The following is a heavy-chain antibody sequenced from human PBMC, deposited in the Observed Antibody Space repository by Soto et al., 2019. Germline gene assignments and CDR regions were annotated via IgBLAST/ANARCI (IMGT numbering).Heavy chain of an antibody. D-gene: IGHD6-13*01. CDR3: ARSIATTDRSTGDAFYI. J-gene: IGHJ3*02. V-gene: IGHV1-2*04. CDR1: GYTFTAYY. Sequence: QVQLVQFGAEVKKPGASVKVSCEASGYTFTAYYMHWVRQAPGQGLEWMGWINPNSGGTNYAQNFQGSVPMTRDTSISTAYMELSRLRFDDTAVYYCARSIATTDRSTGDAFYIWGQGTMVTVSS. CDR2: INPNSGGT.